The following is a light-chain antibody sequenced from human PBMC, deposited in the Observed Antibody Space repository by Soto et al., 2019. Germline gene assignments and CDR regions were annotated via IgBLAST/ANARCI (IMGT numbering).Light chain of an antibody. CDR2: GES. J-gene: IGKJ1*01. Sequence: ENVLTQSPGTLSLSPGERATLSCRASQSVSSSYLAWYQQKPGQAPRLLIYGESSRATGIPDRFSGSGSGTDFTLTISRLEPEDSAVYYCQHYGSSPRTFGQGTKVEIK. CDR3: QHYGSSPRT. V-gene: IGKV3-20*01. CDR1: QSVSSSY.